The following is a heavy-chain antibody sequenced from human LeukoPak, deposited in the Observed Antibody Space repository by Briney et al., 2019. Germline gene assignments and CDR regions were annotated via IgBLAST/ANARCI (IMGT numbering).Heavy chain of an antibody. CDR3: ARRGVLDGLDV. CDR1: EYTFSNHW. CDR2: MYPGDSGT. V-gene: IGHV5-51*01. D-gene: IGHD3-3*01. Sequence: GESLKISCKGFEYTFSNHWIAWLRQMPGKGLEWMGIMYPGDSGTRYSPSFQGQVTFSVDKSIATAYLEWSSLKASDTALYYCARRGVLDGLDVWGQGTTATVSS. J-gene: IGHJ6*02.